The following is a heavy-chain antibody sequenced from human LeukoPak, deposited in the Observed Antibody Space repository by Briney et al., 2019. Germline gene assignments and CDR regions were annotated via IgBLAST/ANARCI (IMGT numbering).Heavy chain of an antibody. J-gene: IGHJ4*02. CDR3: ARDSSPWVRWFDY. CDR2: ISSSSSSYI. D-gene: IGHD6-13*01. Sequence: WGSLRLSCAASGFTFSSYSMNWVRQAPGKGLEWVSSISSSSSSYIYYADSVKGRFTISRDNAKSSLYLQMNSLRAEDTAVYYCARDSSPWVRWFDYWGQGTLVTVSS. V-gene: IGHV3-21*01. CDR1: GFTFSSYS.